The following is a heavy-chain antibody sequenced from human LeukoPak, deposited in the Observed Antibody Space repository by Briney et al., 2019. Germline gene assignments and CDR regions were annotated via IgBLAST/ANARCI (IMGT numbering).Heavy chain of an antibody. V-gene: IGHV1-24*01. CDR1: GYTLTELS. CDR3: ATADSGSYLLNWFDP. J-gene: IGHJ5*02. D-gene: IGHD1-26*01. CDR2: FDPEDGET. Sequence: ASVKVSCKVSGYTLTELSMHWVRQAPGKGLEWMGGFDPEDGETIYAQKFQGRVTMTEDTSTDTAYMELSSLRSEDTAVYYCATADSGSYLLNWFDPWGQGTLVTVSS.